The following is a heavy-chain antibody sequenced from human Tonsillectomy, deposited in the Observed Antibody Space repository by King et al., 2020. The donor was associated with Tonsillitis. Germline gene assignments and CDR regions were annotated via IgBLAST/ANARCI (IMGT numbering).Heavy chain of an antibody. D-gene: IGHD5-18*01. J-gene: IGHJ6*03. Sequence: VQLVESGGGLVKPGGSLRLSCAASGFTFSDYYMTWIRQAPGKGLEWVSYISSSGSTIYYADSVKGRFTISREKSKNSLYLQMNSLRAEDTAVYYCARTSTYSYGYWQDYMDVWGKGTTVTVSS. CDR3: ARTSTYSYGYWQDYMDV. CDR1: GFTFSDYY. V-gene: IGHV3-11*01. CDR2: ISSSGSTI.